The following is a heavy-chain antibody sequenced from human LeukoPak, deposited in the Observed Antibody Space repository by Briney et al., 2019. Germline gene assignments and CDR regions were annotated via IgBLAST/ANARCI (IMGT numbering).Heavy chain of an antibody. D-gene: IGHD6-13*01. J-gene: IGHJ4*02. V-gene: IGHV3-30*04. Sequence: PGGSLRLSCAASGFTFSSYAMHWVRQAPGKGLEWVALISYDGSNKYYADSVKGRFTISRDNSKSTLYLQMNSLRAEDTAVYYCAREAYSSSWYALLSTPSNFDYWGQGTLVTVSS. CDR2: ISYDGSNK. CDR3: AREAYSSSWYALLSTPSNFDY. CDR1: GFTFSSYA.